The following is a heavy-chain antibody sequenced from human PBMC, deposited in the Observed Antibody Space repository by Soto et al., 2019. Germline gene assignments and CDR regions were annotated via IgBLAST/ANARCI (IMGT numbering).Heavy chain of an antibody. CDR1: GGTFSSYA. V-gene: IGHV1-69*01. CDR2: IIPNSGTA. J-gene: IGHJ6*02. Sequence: QVQLVQSGAEVKKPGSSVKVSCKASGGTFSSYAISWVRQAPGQGLEWMGGIIPNSGTANYAQTFQGRVTITADESTSTADMEHSRLRSDDTAVYDCARAQGSSTNLQIYYYYYYGMDVWGQGTTVTVSS. D-gene: IGHD2-2*01. CDR3: ARAQGSSTNLQIYYYYYYGMDV.